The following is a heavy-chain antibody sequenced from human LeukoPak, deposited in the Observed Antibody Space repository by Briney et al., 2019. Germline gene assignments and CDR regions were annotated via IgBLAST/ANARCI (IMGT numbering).Heavy chain of an antibody. D-gene: IGHD6-13*01. CDR2: ISSNGGST. J-gene: IGHJ6*03. V-gene: IGHV3-64*01. CDR1: GFTFSSYA. CDR3: ARDYSSSWYDPYPHYYMDV. Sequence: GGSLRLSCAASGFTFSSYAMHWVRQAPGKGLEYVSAISSNGGSTYYANSVKGRFTISRDNSKNTLYLQMGTLRAEDMAVYYCARDYSSSWYDPYPHYYMDVWGKGTTVTVSS.